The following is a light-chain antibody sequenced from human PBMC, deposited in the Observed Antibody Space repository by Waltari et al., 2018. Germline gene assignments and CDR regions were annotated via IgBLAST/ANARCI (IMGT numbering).Light chain of an antibody. CDR1: QNIRNF. V-gene: IGKV1-39*01. J-gene: IGKJ2*01. Sequence: DIQMTQSPSSLSASVGDRVTITCRASQNIRNFLNWYQHKPGKAPTLLIYASSRLQSGVPSRCSGSGSGTDFTLTISSLQFEDFAIYYCQQSYTTPRTFGQGTTLEIK. CDR3: QQSYTTPRT. CDR2: ASS.